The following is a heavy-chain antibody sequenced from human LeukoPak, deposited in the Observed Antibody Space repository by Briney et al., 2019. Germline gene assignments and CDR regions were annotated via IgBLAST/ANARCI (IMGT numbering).Heavy chain of an antibody. V-gene: IGHV1-2*02. Sequence: ASVKVSCKASGYTFTGYYIHWVRQAPGQGLEWMGWIGPNTGGTNYAQKFQGRVTMTRDTSISTAYMELSSLISDDTAVYYCAKDSPESAAGRVQHWGQGTLVTVSS. CDR1: GYTFTGYY. CDR2: IGPNTGGT. CDR3: AKDSPESAAGRVQH. J-gene: IGHJ1*01. D-gene: IGHD6-13*01.